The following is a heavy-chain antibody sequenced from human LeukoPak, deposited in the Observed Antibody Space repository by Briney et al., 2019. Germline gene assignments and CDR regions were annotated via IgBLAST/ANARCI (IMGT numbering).Heavy chain of an antibody. CDR1: GFTFDDYA. CDR2: ISWNSKNI. CDR3: ARGNRDSSGFYYYYGMDV. J-gene: IGHJ6*02. Sequence: GGSLRLSCAASGFTFDDYAMFWVRQAPGKGLEWVSGISWNSKNIGYAASVKGRFTISRDNPKNSLYLQMNSLRGEDTAFYYCARGNRDSSGFYYYYGMDVWGQGTTVTVSS. V-gene: IGHV3-9*01. D-gene: IGHD6-19*01.